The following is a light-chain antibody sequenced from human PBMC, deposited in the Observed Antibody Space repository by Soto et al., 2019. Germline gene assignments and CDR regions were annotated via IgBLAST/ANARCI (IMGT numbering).Light chain of an antibody. J-gene: IGKJ4*01. CDR3: QQLRMYPST. CDR1: QDIAIY. CDR2: AAS. V-gene: IGKV1-9*01. Sequence: IQLTQSPSSLSASVADRVTITCRARQDIAIYLAWYQQKPGEAPKLLIYAASTLYGGVPSRFSGSGSGTDFALTITRLQAEDFATYYCQQLRMYPSTFGGGTKVEIK.